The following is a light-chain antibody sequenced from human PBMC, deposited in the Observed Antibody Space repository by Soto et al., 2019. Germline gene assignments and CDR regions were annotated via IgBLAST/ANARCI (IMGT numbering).Light chain of an antibody. Sequence: DIQMTQSPSSLSASVGDRVTITCRASQGISNSLAWYQKKPGRVPELLIFAASTLQSEVPSRFSGSGSGTDFTLTISSLQPEHVATYYCQKYNSAPLTFGGGNKVEIK. CDR1: QGISNS. CDR3: QKYNSAPLT. J-gene: IGKJ4*01. V-gene: IGKV1-27*01. CDR2: AAS.